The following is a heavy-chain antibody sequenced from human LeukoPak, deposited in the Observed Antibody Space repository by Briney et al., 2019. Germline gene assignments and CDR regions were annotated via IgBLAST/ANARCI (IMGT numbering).Heavy chain of an antibody. CDR1: GFTFSSYA. CDR2: ISGSGGST. V-gene: IGHV3-23*01. J-gene: IGHJ4*02. Sequence: GGSLRLSCAASGFTFSSYAMSWVRQAPGKGLEWVSAISGSGGSTYYADSVKGRFTISRDNSKNTLYLQMNSLRAEDTAVYYCAKSSKEGSWYGLGSFDYWGQGTLVTVSS. D-gene: IGHD6-13*01. CDR3: AKSSKEGSWYGLGSFDY.